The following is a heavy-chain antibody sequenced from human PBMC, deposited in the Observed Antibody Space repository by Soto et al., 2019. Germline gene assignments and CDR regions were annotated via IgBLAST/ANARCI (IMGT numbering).Heavy chain of an antibody. CDR3: ARGGLLPDY. J-gene: IGHJ4*02. Sequence: QLQLQESGSGLVKPSQTLSLTCAVSGGSINSGGYSWSWIRQPPGKGLEWIGYISHSGSTYSNPSLKSRSTISVDRSKNQFSLKLRTVTAADTAVYYCARGGLLPDYWGQGTLVTVSS. D-gene: IGHD6-19*01. CDR2: ISHSGST. V-gene: IGHV4-30-2*01. CDR1: GGSINSGGYS.